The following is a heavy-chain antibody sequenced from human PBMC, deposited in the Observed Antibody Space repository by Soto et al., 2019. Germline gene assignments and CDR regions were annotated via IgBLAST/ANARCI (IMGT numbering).Heavy chain of an antibody. V-gene: IGHV1-69*13. J-gene: IGHJ4*02. CDR1: GGTFSSYA. Sequence: ASAKVSCKASGGTFSSYAISWVRQAPGQGLEWMGGIIPIFGTANYAQKFQGRVTITADESTSTAYMELSSRRSEDTAVYYCARAADTAQDGYFDYWGQGTLVTVSS. D-gene: IGHD5-18*01. CDR2: IIPIFGTA. CDR3: ARAADTAQDGYFDY.